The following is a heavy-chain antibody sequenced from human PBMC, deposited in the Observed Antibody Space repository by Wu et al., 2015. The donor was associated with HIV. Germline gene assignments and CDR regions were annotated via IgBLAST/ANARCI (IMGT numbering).Heavy chain of an antibody. CDR1: GYTFTRYY. V-gene: IGHV1-46*01. D-gene: IGHD1-26*01. CDR3: ARAEWEVLPVLFDY. Sequence: QVQLVQSGAEVKKPGASVKVSCKASGYTFTRYYMHWVRQAPGQGLEWMGIFNPSGGSTTYAQKFQGRVTMTRDTSTNTVYMELSSLRSGDTAVYYCARAEWEVLPVLFDYWGQGTLVTVSS. J-gene: IGHJ4*02. CDR2: FNPSGGST.